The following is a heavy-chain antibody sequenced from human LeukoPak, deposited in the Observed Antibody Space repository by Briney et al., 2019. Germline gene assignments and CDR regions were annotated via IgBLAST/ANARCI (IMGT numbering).Heavy chain of an antibody. Sequence: ASVKVFCKASGYTFTSYYMHWVRQAPGQGLEWMGIIHPSGGSTSYAQKLQGRVTMTGDTSTNTVYMELSSLSAEDTAVYYCARGSSRQDAFDIWGQGTMVTVSS. CDR3: ARGSSRQDAFDI. V-gene: IGHV1-46*04. CDR2: IHPSGGST. CDR1: GYTFTSYY. J-gene: IGHJ3*02. D-gene: IGHD6-13*01.